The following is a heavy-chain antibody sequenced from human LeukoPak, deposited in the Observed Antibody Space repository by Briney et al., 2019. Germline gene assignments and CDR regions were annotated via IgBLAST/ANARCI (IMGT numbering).Heavy chain of an antibody. CDR3: ARVKGPLSSGYIALDY. D-gene: IGHD3-22*01. J-gene: IGHJ4*02. V-gene: IGHV1-69*05. CDR1: GGTFSSYA. Sequence: ASVKVSCKASGGTFSSYAISWVRQAPGQGLEWMGGIIPIFGTANYAQKFQGRVTITTDESTSTAYMELSSLRSEDTAVYYCARVKGPLSSGYIALDYWGQGTLVTVSS. CDR2: IIPIFGTA.